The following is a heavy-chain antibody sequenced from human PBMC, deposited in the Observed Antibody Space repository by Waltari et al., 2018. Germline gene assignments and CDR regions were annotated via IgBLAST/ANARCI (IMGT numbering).Heavy chain of an antibody. J-gene: IGHJ4*02. CDR2: ITSNSGTI. V-gene: IGHV3-48*04. Sequence: EVQLVESGGGLVQPGGSLRLSCAASGFHFSTYPLNWVRQAPGKGLEWVSYITSNSGTIYYADSVKGRFTISRDNAKNSLYLQMDTLRVEDTAIYYCVRAIMDYWGQGTLVTVSS. CDR1: GFHFSTYP. CDR3: VRAIMDY.